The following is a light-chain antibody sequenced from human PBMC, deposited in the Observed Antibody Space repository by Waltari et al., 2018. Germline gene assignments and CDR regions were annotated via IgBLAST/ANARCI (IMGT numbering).Light chain of an antibody. CDR1: QDITNY. V-gene: IGKV1-9*01. Sequence: IQLTQSPSSLSASVGDRVTITCRASQDITNYLSWYQQKPGKAPRLLISAASTLQSGVPSRFSGSGSGTYFTLTISSLQPEDFATYYCQQLNTYPLTFGGVTKVEIK. CDR3: QQLNTYPLT. CDR2: AAS. J-gene: IGKJ4*01.